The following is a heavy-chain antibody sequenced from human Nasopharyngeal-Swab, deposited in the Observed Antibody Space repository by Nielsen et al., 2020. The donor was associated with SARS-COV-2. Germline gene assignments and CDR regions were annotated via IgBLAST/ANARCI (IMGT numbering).Heavy chain of an antibody. V-gene: IGHV3-30*18. CDR1: GFTFSSYG. J-gene: IGHJ4*02. CDR3: AKDFSLIAVAGTGPY. D-gene: IGHD6-19*01. CDR2: ISYDGSNK. Sequence: GESLKISCAASGFTFSSYGMHWVRQAPGKGLEWVAVISYDGSNKYYADSVKGRFTISRDNSKNTPYLQMNSLRAEDTAVYYCAKDFSLIAVAGTGPYWGQGTLVTVSS.